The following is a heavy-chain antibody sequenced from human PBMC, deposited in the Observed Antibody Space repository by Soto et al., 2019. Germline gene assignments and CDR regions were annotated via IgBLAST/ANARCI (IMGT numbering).Heavy chain of an antibody. CDR3: ARVGNYDYTPWAFDI. D-gene: IGHD3-16*01. CDR2: ISAYNGNT. J-gene: IGHJ3*02. Sequence: GLEWMGWISAYNGNTNYAQKLQGRVTMTTDTSTSTAYMELRSLRSDDTAVYYCARVGNYDYTPWAFDIWGQGTMVTVSS. V-gene: IGHV1-18*01.